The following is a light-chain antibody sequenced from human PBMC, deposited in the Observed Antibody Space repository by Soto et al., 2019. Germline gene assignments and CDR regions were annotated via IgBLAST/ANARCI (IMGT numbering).Light chain of an antibody. CDR1: QTISSW. J-gene: IGKJ1*01. CDR3: QQYNSYSPA. Sequence: DIPMTQSPSTLSASVGDRVTITCRASQTISSWLAWYQQKPGKAPKLLIYKASSLESGVPSRFSGSGSGTEFTLTISSQQPDDFATYYCQQYNSYSPAFGQGTKVEIK. V-gene: IGKV1-5*03. CDR2: KAS.